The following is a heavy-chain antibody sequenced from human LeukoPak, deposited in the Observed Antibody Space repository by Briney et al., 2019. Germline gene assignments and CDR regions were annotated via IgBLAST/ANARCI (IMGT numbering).Heavy chain of an antibody. Sequence: GASVKVSCKASGYTFTGYYMHWVRQAPGQGLEWMGWINPNSGGTNYAQKFQGRVTMTRDTSISTAYMELSRLRSDDTAVYYCARGDYYDSSGYYYLAFDIWGQGTMVTVSS. CDR1: GYTFTGYY. CDR3: ARGDYYDSSGYYYLAFDI. CDR2: INPNSGGT. V-gene: IGHV1-2*02. D-gene: IGHD3-22*01. J-gene: IGHJ3*02.